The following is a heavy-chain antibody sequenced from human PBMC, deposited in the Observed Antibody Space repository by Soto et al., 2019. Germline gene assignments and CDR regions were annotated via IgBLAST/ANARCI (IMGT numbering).Heavy chain of an antibody. CDR2: IYYDGSGK. CDR3: ARDIRSTYFDY. J-gene: IGHJ4*02. Sequence: QVQLVESRGGVVQPGRSLGLSCAASGFTFSNYGMHWFRQAPGKGLEWVAVIYYDGSGKYYADSVKGRFTISRDNSKNTLYLQMNTLRAEDTAVYYCARDIRSTYFDYWGQGTLVTVSS. CDR1: GFTFSNYG. D-gene: IGHD2-21*01. V-gene: IGHV3-33*01.